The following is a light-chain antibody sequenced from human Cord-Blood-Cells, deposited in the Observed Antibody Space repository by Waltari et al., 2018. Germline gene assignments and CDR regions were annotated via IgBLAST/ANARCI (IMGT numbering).Light chain of an antibody. J-gene: IGLJ2*01. CDR2: GKN. Sequence: SSELTQDPAVSVALGQTVRITCQGDSLRSYYASWYQQKPGQAPVLVTYGKNNRPSGIPDRFSGSSSGNTASLTITGAQAEDEADYYCNSRDSSGNHLVFVGGTKLTVL. CDR3: NSRDSSGNHLV. CDR1: SLRSYY. V-gene: IGLV3-19*01.